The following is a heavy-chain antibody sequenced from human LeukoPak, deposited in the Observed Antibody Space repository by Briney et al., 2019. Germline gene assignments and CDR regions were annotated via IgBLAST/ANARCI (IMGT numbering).Heavy chain of an antibody. D-gene: IGHD3-10*01. CDR1: GYTFTSYG. Sequence: ASVKVSCKASGYTFTSYGISWVRQAPGQGLGCMGWISAYNGNTNYAQKLQGRVTMTTDTSTSTVYMELRSLRSDDTAVYYCARDRDYYGSGSPSDLGYWGQGTLVTVSS. V-gene: IGHV1-18*01. CDR2: ISAYNGNT. CDR3: ARDRDYYGSGSPSDLGY. J-gene: IGHJ4*02.